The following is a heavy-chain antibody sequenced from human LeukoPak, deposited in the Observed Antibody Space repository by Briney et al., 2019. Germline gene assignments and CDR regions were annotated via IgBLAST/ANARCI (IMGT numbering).Heavy chain of an antibody. Sequence: PGGSLRLSCAASGNSWMPWVRQAPGKGLVWVSHINSDGSWTSYADSVKGRFTISKDNAKNTVYLQMNNLRAEDTAVYYCVSFYETYWGRGTLVTVSS. J-gene: IGHJ4*02. CDR3: VSFYETY. CDR1: GNSW. CDR2: INSDGSWT. V-gene: IGHV3-74*01. D-gene: IGHD2/OR15-2a*01.